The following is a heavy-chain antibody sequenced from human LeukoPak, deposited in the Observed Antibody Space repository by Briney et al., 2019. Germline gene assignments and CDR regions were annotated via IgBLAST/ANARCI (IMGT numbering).Heavy chain of an antibody. CDR1: GLTFTGSY. CDR3: AKGPGPINWFDP. V-gene: IGHV1-2*02. CDR2: INARSSVT. Sequence: SVTVSCKASGLTFTGSYIHWVRQAPGQGLEWMGWINARSSVTNSAQKFQGRVTLTRDTSISTAYMELTRLTFDDTAVYYCAKGPGPINWFDPWGQGTLVTVSS. J-gene: IGHJ5*02.